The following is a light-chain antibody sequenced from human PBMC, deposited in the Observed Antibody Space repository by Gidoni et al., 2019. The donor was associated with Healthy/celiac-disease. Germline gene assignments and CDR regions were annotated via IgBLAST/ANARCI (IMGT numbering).Light chain of an antibody. CDR2: AAS. J-gene: IGKJ1*01. Sequence: AIRLPQSPPSFSASTGDRVTISCRASQGISSYLAWYQQKPGKAPKLLIYAASTLQSGVPSRFSGSGSGTDFTLTISCLQSEDFATYYCQQYYSYPPTFGQGTKVEIK. CDR3: QQYYSYPPT. V-gene: IGKV1-8*01. CDR1: QGISSY.